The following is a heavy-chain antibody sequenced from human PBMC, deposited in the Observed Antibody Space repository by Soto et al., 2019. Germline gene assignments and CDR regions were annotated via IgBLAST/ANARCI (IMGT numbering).Heavy chain of an antibody. Sequence: SETLSLTCTVSGGSISSSSYYWGWIRQPPGKGLEWIGSIYYSGSTYYNPSLKSRVAIYVDTSKNQISLKLSSVTAADTPVYYCASHYSSSWVGWFDPWGQGTLVTVSS. D-gene: IGHD6-13*01. V-gene: IGHV4-39*01. CDR2: IYYSGST. CDR3: ASHYSSSWVGWFDP. CDR1: GGSISSSSYY. J-gene: IGHJ5*02.